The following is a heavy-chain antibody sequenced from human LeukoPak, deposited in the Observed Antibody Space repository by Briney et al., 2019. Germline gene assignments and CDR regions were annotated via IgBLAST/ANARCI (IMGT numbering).Heavy chain of an antibody. V-gene: IGHV4-61*02. CDR2: IYTSGST. J-gene: IGHJ4*02. CDR1: GGSISSGSYY. D-gene: IGHD1-7*01. CDR3: ARVYNWNSSGLGAPRD. Sequence: SETLSLTCTVSGGSISSGSYYWSWIRQPAGKGLEWIGRIYTSGSTNYNPSLKSQITISVDTSKNQFSLRLSSVTAADTALYYCARVYNWNSSGLGAPRDWGRGTLVTVSS.